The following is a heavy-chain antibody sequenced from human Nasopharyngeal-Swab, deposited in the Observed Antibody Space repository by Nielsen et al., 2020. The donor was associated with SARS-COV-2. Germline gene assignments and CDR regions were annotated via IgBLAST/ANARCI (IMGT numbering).Heavy chain of an antibody. Sequence: WLRQPPGKGLEWIGSIYYSGSTGYSRSLKSRVTRSVDTSKNQFSLKLSSVTAADTAVYYCARHGTTVTRNYAFDIWGQGTMVTVSS. CDR2: IYYSGST. V-gene: IGHV4-39*01. CDR3: ARHGTTVTRNYAFDI. D-gene: IGHD4-17*01. J-gene: IGHJ3*02.